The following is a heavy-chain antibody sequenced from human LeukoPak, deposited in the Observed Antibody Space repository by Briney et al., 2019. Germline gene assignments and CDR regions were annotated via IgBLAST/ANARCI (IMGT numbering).Heavy chain of an antibody. J-gene: IGHJ4*02. CDR1: GGSISTYY. V-gene: IGHV4-59*01. D-gene: IGHD2-15*01. CDR2: VYYGGST. Sequence: SETLSLTCTVSGGSISTYYWSWIRQPPGKGLAWIGYVYYGGSTSYSPSLKSRVTISVDTSKNQFSLKLSSVTAADTAVYYCARGRGCSGGSYYADYWGQGTLVTVSS. CDR3: ARGRGCSGGSYYADY.